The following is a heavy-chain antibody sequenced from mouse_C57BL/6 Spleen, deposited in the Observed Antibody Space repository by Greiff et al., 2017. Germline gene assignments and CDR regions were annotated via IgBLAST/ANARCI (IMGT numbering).Heavy chain of an antibody. CDR3: ASLDYYGSSYVPYFDH. CDR2: IDPANGNT. Sequence: VQLQQSVAELVRPGASVKLSCTASGFNIKNTYMHWVKQRPEQGLEWIGRIDPANGNTKYAPKFQGKATITADTSSNTAYLQLSSLTSEDTAIYYCASLDYYGSSYVPYFDHWGQGTTLTVSS. CDR1: GFNIKNTY. J-gene: IGHJ2*01. V-gene: IGHV14-3*01. D-gene: IGHD1-1*01.